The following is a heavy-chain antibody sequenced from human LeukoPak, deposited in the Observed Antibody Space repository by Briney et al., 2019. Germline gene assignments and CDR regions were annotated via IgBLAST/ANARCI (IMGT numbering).Heavy chain of an antibody. Sequence: SETLSLTCTVSGGSISSYYWSWIRQPPGKGLEWIGYIYYSGSTNYNPSLKSRVTISVDTSKNQFSLKLSSVTAADTAMYYCARSFPSEAGDYWGQGTLVAVSS. CDR2: IYYSGST. D-gene: IGHD6-13*01. J-gene: IGHJ4*02. CDR3: ARSFPSEAGDY. V-gene: IGHV4-59*01. CDR1: GGSISSYY.